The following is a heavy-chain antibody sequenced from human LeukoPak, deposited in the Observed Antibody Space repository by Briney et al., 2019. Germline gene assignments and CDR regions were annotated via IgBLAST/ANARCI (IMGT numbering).Heavy chain of an antibody. D-gene: IGHD5-18*01. CDR1: GFTFSSYW. Sequence: GGSLRLSCAASGFTFSSYWMSWVRQAPGKGLEWVANIKQDGSEKYYVDSVKGRFTISRDNAKNSLYLQMNSLRAEDTAVYYCARDQIRYSNSPEALDLWGQGTLVSVSS. V-gene: IGHV3-7*01. CDR3: ARDQIRYSNSPEALDL. CDR2: IKQDGSEK. J-gene: IGHJ3*01.